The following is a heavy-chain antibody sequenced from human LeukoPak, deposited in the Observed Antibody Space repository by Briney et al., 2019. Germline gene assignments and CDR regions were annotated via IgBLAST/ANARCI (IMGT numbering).Heavy chain of an antibody. V-gene: IGHV3-64D*06. CDR3: VKDLNGTWSFDY. CDR2: ISSNEYDT. D-gene: IGHD2-8*01. Sequence: GGSLRLSCSASGFTFGAYFMHWVRHAPGQGLQYVSSISSNEYDTYYADSVKGRFTISRDNSKNTLFLQMNNLRPEDTAVYYCVKDLNGTWSFDYWGQGTLVTVSS. J-gene: IGHJ4*02. CDR1: GFTFGAYF.